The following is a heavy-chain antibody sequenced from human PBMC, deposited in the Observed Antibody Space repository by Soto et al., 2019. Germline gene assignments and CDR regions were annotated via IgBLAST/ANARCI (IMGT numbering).Heavy chain of an antibody. Sequence: SDTLSLTCPVSGVSISRYYWSWIRPPAGKGLEWIGRIYTSGSTNYNPSLKSRVTMSVDTSKNQFSLKLSSVTAADTAVYYCARENVDTNWFDPWGQGTLVNVSS. CDR3: ARENVDTNWFDP. V-gene: IGHV4-4*07. CDR2: IYTSGST. D-gene: IGHD5-18*01. J-gene: IGHJ5*02. CDR1: GVSISRYY.